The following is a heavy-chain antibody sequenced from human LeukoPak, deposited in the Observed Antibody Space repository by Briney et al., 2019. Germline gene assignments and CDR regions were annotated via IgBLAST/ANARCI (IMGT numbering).Heavy chain of an antibody. J-gene: IGHJ4*02. CDR1: GFTFSNYG. D-gene: IGHD1-26*01. CDR2: ISNDGSNK. V-gene: IGHV3-30*18. CDR3: AKDFALELGIFDY. Sequence: PGRSLRLSCAASGFTFSNYGMHWVRQAPGKGLEWVAIISNDGSNKYYADSVQGRFTISRDNSKNTLYLQMNSPRAEDTAVYYCAKDFALELGIFDYWGQGTLVTVSS.